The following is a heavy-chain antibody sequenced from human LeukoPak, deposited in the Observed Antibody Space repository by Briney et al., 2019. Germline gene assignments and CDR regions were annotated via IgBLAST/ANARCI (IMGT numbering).Heavy chain of an antibody. CDR3: AKRGVVIRVILVGFHKEAYYFDS. CDR1: GITLSNYG. J-gene: IGHJ4*02. Sequence: GGSLRLSCAVSGITLSNYGMTWVRQAPGKGLEWVAGISDTGGRTNYADSVKGRVTISRDNPKNTLYLQMNSLRAEDTAVYFCAKRGVVIRVILVGFHKEAYYFDSWGQGALVTVSS. CDR2: ISDTGGRT. D-gene: IGHD3-22*01. V-gene: IGHV3-23*01.